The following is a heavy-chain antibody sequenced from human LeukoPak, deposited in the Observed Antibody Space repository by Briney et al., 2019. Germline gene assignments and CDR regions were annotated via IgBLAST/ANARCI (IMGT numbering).Heavy chain of an antibody. CDR1: GFTVSSNY. D-gene: IGHD6-13*01. J-gene: IGHJ4*02. Sequence: GGSLRLSCAASGFTVSSNYMSWVRQAPGKGLEWVSVIYSGGSTYYADSVKGRFTISRHNSKDTLYLQMNSLRAEDTAVYYCARGLAGTTTGFDYWGQGTLVTVSS. CDR2: IYSGGST. CDR3: ARGLAGTTTGFDY. V-gene: IGHV3-53*04.